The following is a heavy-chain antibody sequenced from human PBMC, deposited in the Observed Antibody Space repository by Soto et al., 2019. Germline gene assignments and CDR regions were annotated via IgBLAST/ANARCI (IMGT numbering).Heavy chain of an antibody. CDR1: GVTYEDFA. Sequence: EVQLVESGGGLVEPGKSLRLSCVVSGVTYEDFAMHWVRQAPGKGLEWVSGISWNSASTGYADSVTGRFTISRDNAKNPLYLQMRNLTGDDTAMYYCVKDFRRYTNGLDVWGPGTSVTVSS. J-gene: IGHJ6*02. V-gene: IGHV3-9*01. D-gene: IGHD5-18*01. CDR3: VKDFRRYTNGLDV. CDR2: ISWNSAST.